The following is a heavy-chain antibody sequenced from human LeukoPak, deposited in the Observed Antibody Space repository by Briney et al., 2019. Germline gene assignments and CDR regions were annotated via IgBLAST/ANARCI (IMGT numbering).Heavy chain of an antibody. J-gene: IGHJ4*02. V-gene: IGHV5-51*01. CDR2: IQPGDFDT. Sequence: GESLKISCKGSGYSFTNYWIGWVRQVPGKGLEWMGIIQPGDFDTRYSPSFQGQVTISADKSISTAYLQWSSLKASDTAMYYCARRDSIAAAYFDYWGQGTLVTVSS. CDR1: GYSFTNYW. CDR3: ARRDSIAAAYFDY. D-gene: IGHD6-13*01.